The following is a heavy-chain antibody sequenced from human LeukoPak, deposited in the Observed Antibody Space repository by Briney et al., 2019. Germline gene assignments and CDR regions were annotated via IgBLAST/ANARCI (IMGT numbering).Heavy chain of an antibody. V-gene: IGHV1-18*01. CDR2: ISAYNGYT. Sequence: ASVKVSCKASDYTFTSYGITWVRQAPGQGLEWMGWISAYNGYTNYAQKLQGRVTMTTDTSTSTAYMELRSLRSDDTAVYYCAREANVLRFLEWLPDAFDIWGQGTMVTVSS. D-gene: IGHD3-3*01. CDR1: DYTFTSYG. CDR3: AREANVLRFLEWLPDAFDI. J-gene: IGHJ3*02.